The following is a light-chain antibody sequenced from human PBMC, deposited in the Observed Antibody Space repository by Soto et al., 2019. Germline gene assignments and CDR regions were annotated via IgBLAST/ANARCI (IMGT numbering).Light chain of an antibody. J-gene: IGKJ5*01. V-gene: IGKV3-15*01. CDR2: DAS. Sequence: EVMMTQSPATLSVSPGDTATLSCRASQSVSNNLAWYQQKPGQAPRLLIYDASTRATDVPARFSGSGSGTEFTLAIGSLQSEDFALYYCQQYNNWPAITFVQGTRLEIK. CDR1: QSVSNN. CDR3: QQYNNWPAIT.